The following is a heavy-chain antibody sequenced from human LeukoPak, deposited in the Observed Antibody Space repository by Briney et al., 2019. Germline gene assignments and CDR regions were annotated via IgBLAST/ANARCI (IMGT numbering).Heavy chain of an antibody. CDR1: GFTFSSYA. CDR3: ARLDGDYAFDI. J-gene: IGHJ3*02. CDR2: ISGSGGST. Sequence: GGSLRLSCAASGFTFSSYAMSWVRQAPGKGLEWVSAISGSGGSTYYADSVKGRFTFSRDNSKNTLFLQMNSLRVEDTAVYYCARLDGDYAFDIWGQGTMVTVSS. V-gene: IGHV3-23*01. D-gene: IGHD4-17*01.